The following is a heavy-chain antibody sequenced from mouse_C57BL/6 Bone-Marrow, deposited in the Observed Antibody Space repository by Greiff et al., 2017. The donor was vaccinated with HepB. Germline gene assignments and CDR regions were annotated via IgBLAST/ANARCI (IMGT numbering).Heavy chain of an antibody. CDR1: GYTFTSYW. J-gene: IGHJ4*01. CDR2: INPSSGYT. Sequence: VQLQQPGAELAKPGASVKLSCKASGYTFTSYWMHWVKQRPGQGLEWIGYINPSSGYTKYNQKFKDKATLTADKSSSTAYMQLSSLTYEDSAVYYCARWYYSNYYAMDYWGQGTSVTVSS. D-gene: IGHD2-5*01. CDR3: ARWYYSNYYAMDY. V-gene: IGHV1-7*01.